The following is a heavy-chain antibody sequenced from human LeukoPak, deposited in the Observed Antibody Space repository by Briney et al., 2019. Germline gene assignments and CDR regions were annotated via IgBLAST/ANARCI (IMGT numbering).Heavy chain of an antibody. CDR3: ARLHYYDSSASS. CDR1: GFTFTSYN. CDR2: ISSTSSYI. V-gene: IGHV3-21*01. D-gene: IGHD3-22*01. J-gene: IGHJ4*02. Sequence: GGSLRLSCAASGFTFTSYNMNWVRQAPGKGLEWVSSISSTSSYIYYADSVKGRFTISSDNAKNSVYLQMNSLRAEDTAVYYCARLHYYDSSASSWGQGTLVTVSS.